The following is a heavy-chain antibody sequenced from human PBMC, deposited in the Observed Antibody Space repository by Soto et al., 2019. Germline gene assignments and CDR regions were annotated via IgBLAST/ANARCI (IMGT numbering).Heavy chain of an antibody. CDR3: ARDRKPSEWLGLDY. D-gene: IGHD6-19*01. V-gene: IGHV4-59*01. J-gene: IGHJ4*02. Sequence: QVQLQESGPGLVKPSETLSLTCTVSGDSISTYYWSWIRQPPGKGLEWIGYLYHSGSNINYNPSLRSRVTISAHTSRNQFSLRLISVTAADTAIYYCARDRKPSEWLGLDYWSQGTLVTVSS. CDR1: GDSISTYY. CDR2: LYHSGSNI.